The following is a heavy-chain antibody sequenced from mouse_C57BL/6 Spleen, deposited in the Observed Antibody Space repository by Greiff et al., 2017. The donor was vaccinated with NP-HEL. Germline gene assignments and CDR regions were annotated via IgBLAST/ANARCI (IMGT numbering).Heavy chain of an antibody. CDR1: GYSITSGYG. V-gene: IGHV3-2*02. CDR2: ISYSGST. Sequence: EVQLVESGPGLVKPSQSLSLTCTVTGYSITSGYGWNWIRQFPGNKLEWMGYISYSGSTNYNPSLKSRLSITRDTSKNQFFLQLNSVTTEDTATYYCARTARITYWGQGTTLTVSS. D-gene: IGHD1-2*01. J-gene: IGHJ2*01. CDR3: ARTARITY.